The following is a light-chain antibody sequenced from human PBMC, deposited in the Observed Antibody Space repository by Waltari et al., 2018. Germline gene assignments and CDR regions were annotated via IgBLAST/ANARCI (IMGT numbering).Light chain of an antibody. V-gene: IGKV3-15*01. CDR3: QQYHNWPPRWT. CDR2: GAS. CDR1: QSVTRN. J-gene: IGKJ1*01. Sequence: EIVMTQSPATLSVSPGERATLSCRASQSVTRNLAWYQQKPGQAPRLLIYGASTRATDIPARFSGGGSGTEFTLTISSLQSEDFAVYYCQQYHNWPPRWTFGQGTKVEIK.